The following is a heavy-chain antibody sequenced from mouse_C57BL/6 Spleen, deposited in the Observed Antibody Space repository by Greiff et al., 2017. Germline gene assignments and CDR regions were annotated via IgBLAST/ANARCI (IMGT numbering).Heavy chain of an antibody. CDR2: IYPGSGST. D-gene: IGHD1-1*01. J-gene: IGHJ2*01. CDR1: GYTFTSYW. V-gene: IGHV1-55*01. CDR3: ARLGYYSFDY. Sequence: QVQLKQPGAELVKPGASVKMSCKASGYTFTSYWITWVKQRPGQGLEWIGDIYPGSGSTNYNEKFKSKATRTVDTSSRTAYMQLSSLTSEDSAVYYCARLGYYSFDYWGQGTTLTVSS.